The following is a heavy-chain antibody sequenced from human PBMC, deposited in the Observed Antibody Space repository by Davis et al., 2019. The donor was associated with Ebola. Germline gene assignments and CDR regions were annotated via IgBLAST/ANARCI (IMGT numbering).Heavy chain of an antibody. J-gene: IGHJ4*02. Sequence: GESLKISCAASGFTFDDYAMHWVRQAPGKGLEWVAVISYDGSNKYYADSVKGRFTISRDNSKNTLYLQMNSLRAEDTAVYYCAKDGSWGSQDYWGQGTLVTVSS. CDR2: ISYDGSNK. CDR3: AKDGSWGSQDY. D-gene: IGHD1-26*01. V-gene: IGHV3-30-3*01. CDR1: GFTFDDYA.